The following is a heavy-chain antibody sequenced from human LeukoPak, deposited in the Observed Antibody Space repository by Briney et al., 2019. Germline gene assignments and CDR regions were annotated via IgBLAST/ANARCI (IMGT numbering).Heavy chain of an antibody. D-gene: IGHD6-6*01. CDR2: IGSSSSYM. Sequence: GGSLRLSCAASGITFSSYAMSWVRQAPGKGLEWVSSIGSSSSYMYYADSVKGRFTISRDNAKNSLYLQMSSLRAEDTAVYYCGRGCGRPYGLDVWGQGTTVAVSS. J-gene: IGHJ6*02. CDR1: GITFSSYA. V-gene: IGHV3-21*01. CDR3: GRGCGRPYGLDV.